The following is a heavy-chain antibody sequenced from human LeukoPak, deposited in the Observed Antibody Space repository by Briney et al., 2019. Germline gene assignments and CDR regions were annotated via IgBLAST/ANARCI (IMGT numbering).Heavy chain of an antibody. CDR3: AKATSRLYYYYGMDV. CDR2: ISAGGGTT. Sequence: GGSLRLSCAASGFTFSSYAMTWVRQAPGKGLECVSLISAGGGTTYYADSVKGRFTISRDNSKNTLYLQMNSLRAEDTAVYYCAKATSRLYYYYGMDVWGQGTTVTVSS. V-gene: IGHV3-23*01. CDR1: GFTFSSYA. J-gene: IGHJ6*02.